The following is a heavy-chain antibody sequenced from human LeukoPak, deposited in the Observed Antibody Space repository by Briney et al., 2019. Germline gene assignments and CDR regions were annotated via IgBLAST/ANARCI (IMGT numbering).Heavy chain of an antibody. CDR2: ISGSGGST. CDR3: AKEPGIAAAGSEYFQH. J-gene: IGHJ1*01. D-gene: IGHD6-13*01. Sequence: PGGSLRLSCAASGFTFSSYAMSWIRQAPGKGLEWVSAISGSGGSTYYADSVKGRFTISRDNSKNTLYLQMNSLRAEDTAVYYCAKEPGIAAAGSEYFQHWGQGTLVTVSS. CDR1: GFTFSSYA. V-gene: IGHV3-23*01.